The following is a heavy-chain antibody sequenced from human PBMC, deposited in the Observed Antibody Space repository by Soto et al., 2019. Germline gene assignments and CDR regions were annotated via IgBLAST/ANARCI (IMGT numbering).Heavy chain of an antibody. CDR1: GGSFSGYH. Sequence: QVQLQQWGAGLLKSSETLSLTCAVYGGSFSGYHWTWIRQPPGRGLDWIGEITHRGSPNYNPSLTSRVSISVDTSKNQFSLNLRSVTAADTGVYYCARIPGSAYSAPHDFWGQGTLVTVSS. D-gene: IGHD1-26*01. CDR3: ARIPGSAYSAPHDF. V-gene: IGHV4-34*01. CDR2: ITHRGSP. J-gene: IGHJ4*02.